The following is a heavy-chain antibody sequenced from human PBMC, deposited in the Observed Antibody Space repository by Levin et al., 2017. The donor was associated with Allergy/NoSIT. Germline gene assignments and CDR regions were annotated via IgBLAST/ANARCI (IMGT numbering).Heavy chain of an antibody. J-gene: IGHJ4*02. CDR3: ARGGYSSSWYFRSPENDY. V-gene: IGHV1-2*02. D-gene: IGHD6-13*01. CDR1: GYTFTGYY. Sequence: GASVKVSCKASGYTFTGYYMHWVRQAPGQGLEWMGWINPNSGGTNYAQKFQGRVTMTRDTSISTAYMELSRLRSDDTAVYYCARGGYSSSWYFRSPENDYWGQGTLVTVSS. CDR2: INPNSGGT.